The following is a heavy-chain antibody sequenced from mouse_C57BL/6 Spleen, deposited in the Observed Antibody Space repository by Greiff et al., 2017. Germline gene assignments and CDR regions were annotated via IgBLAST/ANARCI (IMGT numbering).Heavy chain of an antibody. J-gene: IGHJ3*01. V-gene: IGHV1-59*01. D-gene: IGHD1-3*01. CDR3: AGGLNSWFAY. CDR2: IDPSDSYT. CDR1: GYTFTSYW. Sequence: VQLQQSGAELVRPGTSVKLSCKASGYTFTSYWMHWVKQRPGQGLEWIGVIDPSDSYTNYNQKFKGKATLTVDTSSSTAYMQLSSLTSEDSAVYDCAGGLNSWFAYWGQGTLVTVSA.